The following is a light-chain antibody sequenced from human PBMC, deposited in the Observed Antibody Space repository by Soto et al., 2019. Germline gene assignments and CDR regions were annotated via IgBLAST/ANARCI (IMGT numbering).Light chain of an antibody. CDR1: SSDVGGYNY. CDR3: SSYAGSSNFVV. CDR2: EVS. V-gene: IGLV2-8*01. Sequence: QSALTQPPSASGSPGQSVTISCTGTSSDVGGYNYVSWYQQHPGKAPKLMIYEVSKRPSGVPDRFSGSKSGNTASLTVSGLQAEEEADYYCSSYAGSSNFVVFGGGTKLTVL. J-gene: IGLJ2*01.